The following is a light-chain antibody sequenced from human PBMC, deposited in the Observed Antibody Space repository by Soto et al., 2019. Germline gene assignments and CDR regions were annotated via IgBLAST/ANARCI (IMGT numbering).Light chain of an antibody. V-gene: IGKV1-33*01. CDR1: QNINNY. CDR2: DAS. Sequence: DIQMTQSPSYLSASFGDRVTITWQASQNINNYLNWYQQQPGRAPKILIYDASNLEAGVPSRFRGSASGTDSTFTISRLKPEDIATYYCQQYENLPTFGQGTRLEIK. CDR3: QQYENLPT. J-gene: IGKJ5*01.